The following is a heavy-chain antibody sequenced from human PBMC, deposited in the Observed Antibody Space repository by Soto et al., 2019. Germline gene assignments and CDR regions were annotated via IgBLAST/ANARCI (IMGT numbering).Heavy chain of an antibody. Sequence: SVKVSCKASGGTFSSYAISWVRQAPGQGLEWMGGIIPIFGTANYAQKFQGRVTITADESTSTAYMELSSLRSEDTAVYYCASKSPRGQEYYYGMDVWGQGTTVTVSS. CDR3: ASKSPRGQEYYYGMDV. V-gene: IGHV1-69*13. CDR2: IIPIFGTA. CDR1: GGTFSSYA. D-gene: IGHD3-10*01. J-gene: IGHJ6*02.